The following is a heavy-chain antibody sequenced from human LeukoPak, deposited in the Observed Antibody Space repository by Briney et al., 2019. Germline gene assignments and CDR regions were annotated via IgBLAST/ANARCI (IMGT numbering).Heavy chain of an antibody. CDR3: ATQLVTVGTFDY. V-gene: IGHV4-30-2*01. CDR2: IYHSGST. Sequence: RSSETLSLTCAVSGGSISSGGYSWSWIRQPPGKGLEWIGYIYHSGSTYYNPSLKSRVTISVDRSKNQFSLKLSSVTAADTAVYYRATQLVTVGTFDYWGQGTLVTVSS. D-gene: IGHD1-1*01. J-gene: IGHJ4*02. CDR1: GGSISSGGYS.